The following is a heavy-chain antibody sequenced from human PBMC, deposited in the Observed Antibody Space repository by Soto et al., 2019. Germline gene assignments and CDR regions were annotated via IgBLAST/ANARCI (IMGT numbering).Heavy chain of an antibody. CDR3: ARDGWGSNWYFDL. V-gene: IGHV3-30*03. CDR2: ISYDGKQT. D-gene: IGHD3-16*01. J-gene: IGHJ2*01. Sequence: GGSLRLSCGAPGVTFKDYGMHWVRQAPGKGLEWVAVISYDGKQTYYADSVKGRFTISKDKSKRTLFLQMNSLRVDDTAVYYCARDGWGSNWYFDLWGRG. CDR1: GVTFKDYG.